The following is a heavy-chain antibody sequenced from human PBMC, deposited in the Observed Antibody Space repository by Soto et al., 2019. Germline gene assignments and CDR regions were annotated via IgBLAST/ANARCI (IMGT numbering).Heavy chain of an antibody. CDR2: ISYDGSNK. Sequence: QVQLVECGGGVVQPGRSLRLSCAASGFTFSSYGMHWVRQAPGKGLEWVAVISYDGSNKYYADSVKGRFTISRDNSKNTLYLQMNSLRAEDTAVYYCASRAFDIWGQESMVTVSS. CDR1: GFTFSSYG. J-gene: IGHJ3*02. V-gene: IGHV3-30*03. CDR3: ASRAFDI.